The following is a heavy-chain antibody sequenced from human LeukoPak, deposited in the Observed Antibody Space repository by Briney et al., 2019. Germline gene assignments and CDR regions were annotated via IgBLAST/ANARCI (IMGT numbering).Heavy chain of an antibody. CDR1: GYTFTGYY. CDR3: ARDGDFWSGYYTKVY. Sequence: ASVKVSCKASGYTFTGYYMHWVRQAPRQGHEWMGWINPNSGGTNYAQKFQGRVTMTRDTSISTAYMELSRLRSDDTAVYYCARDGDFWSGYYTKVYWGQGTLVTVSS. V-gene: IGHV1-2*02. J-gene: IGHJ4*02. CDR2: INPNSGGT. D-gene: IGHD3-3*01.